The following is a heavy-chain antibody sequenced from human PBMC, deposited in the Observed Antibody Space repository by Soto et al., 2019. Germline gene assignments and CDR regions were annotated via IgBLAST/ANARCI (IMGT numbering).Heavy chain of an antibody. V-gene: IGHV3-74*01. CDR1: GFTFGNYW. CDR2: MNSDGSTT. CDR3: ATAEVDY. Sequence: GGSLRLSCAASGFTFGNYWMHWVRQAPGKGLEWVSRMNSDGSTTNYADSVKGRFTVSRDDARNTLHLQMNSLRAEDTAVYYCATAEVDYWGPGTLVTVSS. J-gene: IGHJ4*02.